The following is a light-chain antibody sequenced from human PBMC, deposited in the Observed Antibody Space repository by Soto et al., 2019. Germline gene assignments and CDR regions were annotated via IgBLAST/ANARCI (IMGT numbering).Light chain of an antibody. Sequence: IQMTQSPASLSSSVGERFTITCLASQSITTYLNWYQQKPGKAPKLLIYAASSLQSGVPSRFSGSGSGTDFTLTISSLQPEDIATYYCQQSSRTPITFGQGTRLEIK. CDR3: QQSSRTPIT. CDR2: AAS. CDR1: QSITTY. J-gene: IGKJ5*01. V-gene: IGKV1-39*01.